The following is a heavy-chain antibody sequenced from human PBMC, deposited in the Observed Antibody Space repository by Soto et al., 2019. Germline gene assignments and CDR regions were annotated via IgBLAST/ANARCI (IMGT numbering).Heavy chain of an antibody. CDR1: GESINSSSYY. V-gene: IGHV4-39*01. J-gene: IGHJ4*02. CDR2: IYYSGRT. CDR3: ARQRTTVVTQAYFDH. D-gene: IGHD2-21*02. Sequence: SEALSLTCIVSGESINSSSYYWGWVRQPPGKGLEWIGSIYYSGRTYYNPSFKSRVTISIDTSKNQFSLKLSSVTATDTAVYYCARQRTTVVTQAYFDHWGQGALVTVSS.